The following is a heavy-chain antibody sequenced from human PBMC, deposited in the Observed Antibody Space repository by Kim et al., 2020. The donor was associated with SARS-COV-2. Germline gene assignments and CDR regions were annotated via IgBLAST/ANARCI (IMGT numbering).Heavy chain of an antibody. CDR2: IIPILGIA. D-gene: IGHD2-2*01. V-gene: IGHV1-69*04. CDR1: GGTFSSYA. CDR3: ARGNVVVPAAMSSITGTSYYFDY. Sequence: SVKVSCKASGGTFSSYAISWVRQAPGQGLEWMGRIIPILGIANYAQKFQGRVTITADKSTSTAYMELSSLRSEDTAVYYCARGNVVVPAAMSSITGTSYYFDYWGQGTLVTVSS. J-gene: IGHJ4*02.